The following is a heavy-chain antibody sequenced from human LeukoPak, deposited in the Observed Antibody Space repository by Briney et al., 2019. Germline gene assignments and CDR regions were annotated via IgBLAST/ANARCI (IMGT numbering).Heavy chain of an antibody. CDR1: GFIFSVYG. Sequence: GGSLRLSCEVSGFIFSVYGMHWVRQAPGKGLEWVSAISGSGGSTYYADSVKGRFTISRDNSKNTLYLQMNSLRAEDTAVYYCARDIMDYDILTGYYRRPYFDYWGQGTLVTVSS. CDR2: ISGSGGST. V-gene: IGHV3-23*01. D-gene: IGHD3-9*01. J-gene: IGHJ4*02. CDR3: ARDIMDYDILTGYYRRPYFDY.